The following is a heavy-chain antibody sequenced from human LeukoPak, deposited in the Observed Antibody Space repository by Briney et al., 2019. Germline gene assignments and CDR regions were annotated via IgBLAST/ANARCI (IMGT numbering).Heavy chain of an antibody. V-gene: IGHV1-2*02. CDR1: GYTFTGYF. J-gene: IGHJ5*02. CDR2: LNPNSGDT. D-gene: IGHD3-10*01. Sequence: ASVKVSCKASGYTFTGYFLHWVRQAPGQGLEWMGCLNPNSGDTNYSQKFQGRVTMTKDTSITTAYMELSSLKSDDTALYYCARGPFRNVDITMVASRFDPWGQGTLVTVSS. CDR3: ARGPFRNVDITMVASRFDP.